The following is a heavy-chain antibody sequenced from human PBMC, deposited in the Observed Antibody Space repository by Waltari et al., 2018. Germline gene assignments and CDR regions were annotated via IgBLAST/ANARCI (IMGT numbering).Heavy chain of an antibody. V-gene: IGHV4-38-2*02. CDR2: IYHSVRT. CDR3: ARPFCGGDCYDAFDI. Sequence: QVQLQESGPGLVKPSETLSLTCTVSGYSISSGYYWGWIRQPPGKGLEWIGSIYHSVRTYYTPSLKSRVTISVDTSKNQFSLKLSSVTAADTAVYYCARPFCGGDCYDAFDIWGQGTMVTVSS. J-gene: IGHJ3*02. D-gene: IGHD2-21*01. CDR1: GYSISSGYY.